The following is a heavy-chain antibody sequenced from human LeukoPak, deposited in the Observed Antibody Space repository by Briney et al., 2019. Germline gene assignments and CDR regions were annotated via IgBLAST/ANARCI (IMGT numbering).Heavy chain of an antibody. V-gene: IGHV3-30*02. Sequence: PGGSLRLSCGASGFIFDTYDMHWVRQAPGKGLEWVAFIRSDGYHTYYADSVKGRFTITRDNSKNTLYLQMNSLRLEDMAVYYCAKPSGSGVDYWGRGTRVTVSP. J-gene: IGHJ4*02. CDR1: GFIFDTYD. CDR2: IRSDGYHT. D-gene: IGHD1-26*01. CDR3: AKPSGSGVDY.